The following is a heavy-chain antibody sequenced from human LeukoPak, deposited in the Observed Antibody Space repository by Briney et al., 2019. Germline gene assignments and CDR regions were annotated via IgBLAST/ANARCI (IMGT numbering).Heavy chain of an antibody. CDR1: GFTLNKYW. D-gene: IGHD3-3*02. Sequence: GGSLRLSCTASGFTLNKYWMHWGRQAPGKGLVWVSRMNIDGSVRNHADPVKGRFTTSRDNAKNTLFLQTNSLRAEDTAVYYCARVYISSTWFDLWGQGTLVTVSS. J-gene: IGHJ5*02. CDR3: ARVYISSTWFDL. V-gene: IGHV3-74*01. CDR2: MNIDGSVR.